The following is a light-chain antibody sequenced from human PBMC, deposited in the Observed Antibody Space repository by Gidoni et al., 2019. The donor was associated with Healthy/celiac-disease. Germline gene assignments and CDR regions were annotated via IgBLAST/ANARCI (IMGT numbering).Light chain of an antibody. Sequence: QSVLTQPPSVSGAPVQRVTISCTGSSSNIGAGYDVHWYQQFPGTATKLFIYGNSNRPSGVPDRFPGSKSGTSASLAITGLQAEDEADYYCQSYDSSLSAYVVFGGGTKLTVL. CDR2: GNS. CDR1: SSNIGAGYD. CDR3: QSYDSSLSAYVV. V-gene: IGLV1-40*01. J-gene: IGLJ2*01.